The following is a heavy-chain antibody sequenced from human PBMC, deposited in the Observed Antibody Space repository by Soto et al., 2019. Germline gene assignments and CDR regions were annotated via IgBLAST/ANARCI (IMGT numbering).Heavy chain of an antibody. V-gene: IGHV1-8*01. J-gene: IGHJ3*02. CDR2: INPNIGNT. CDR1: ADTFSRYD. D-gene: IGHD2-21*01. CDR3: ATDFRLWGGAFDI. Sequence: QVQLVQSEAEVKKPGDSVRVSCKASADTFSRYDINWVRQATGQGLEWMGWINPNIGNTGYAQKFQGRVTMTSSASISTAHMELSSLRSEDTAVYYCATDFRLWGGAFDIWGQGTMVTVSS.